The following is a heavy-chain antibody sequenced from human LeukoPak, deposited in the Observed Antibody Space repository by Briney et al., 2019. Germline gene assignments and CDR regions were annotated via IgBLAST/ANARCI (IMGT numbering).Heavy chain of an antibody. J-gene: IGHJ3*02. V-gene: IGHV1-69*06. D-gene: IGHD4-17*01. CDR3: ARDRNHGDWNAFDI. Sequence: SVKVSCKAFGYTFTSNYMHWVRQAPGQGLEWMGGIIPIFGTANYAQKFQGRVTITADKSTSTAYMELSSLRSEDTAVYYCARDRNHGDWNAFDIWGQGTMVTVSS. CDR1: GYTFTSNY. CDR2: IIPIFGTA.